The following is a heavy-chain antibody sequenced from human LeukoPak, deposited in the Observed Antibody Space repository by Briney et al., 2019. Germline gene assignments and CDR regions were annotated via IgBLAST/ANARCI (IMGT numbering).Heavy chain of an antibody. CDR3: ARHPSWPDYGGTFDY. J-gene: IGHJ4*02. D-gene: IGHD4-17*01. CDR2: IYTSGST. Sequence: SETLSLTCTVSGGSISSYYWSWIRQPAGKGLEWIGRIYTSGSTNYNPSLRGRVTISVDTSKNQFSLRMNSVTAADTAVYYCARHPSWPDYGGTFDYWGQGALVIVSS. V-gene: IGHV4-4*07. CDR1: GGSISSYY.